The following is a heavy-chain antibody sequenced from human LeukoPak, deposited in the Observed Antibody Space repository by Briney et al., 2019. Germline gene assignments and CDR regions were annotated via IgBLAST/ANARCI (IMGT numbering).Heavy chain of an antibody. CDR3: ARVRSGCCSSISCSQGYFDY. D-gene: IGHD2-2*01. Sequence: PGGSLRLSCAASGFTFSSYAMSWVCQAPGKGREWVSATSGSGGSTYYADSVKGRFTISRDNSKNTLYLQMNSLRAEDTAIYYCARVRSGCCSSISCSQGYFDYWGQGTLVTVSS. V-gene: IGHV3-23*01. CDR2: TSGSGGST. CDR1: GFTFSSYA. J-gene: IGHJ4*02.